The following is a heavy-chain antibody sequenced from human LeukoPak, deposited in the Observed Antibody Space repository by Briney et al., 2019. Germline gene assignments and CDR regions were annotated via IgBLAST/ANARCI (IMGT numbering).Heavy chain of an antibody. J-gene: IGHJ6*03. Sequence: GGSLRLSCAASGFTFSSYGMHWVRQAPGKGLEWVAVISYDGSNKYYADSVKGRFTISRDNSKNTLYLQMNSLRAEDTAVYYCARKVRGVILIDLKKYYYYYYMDVWGKGTTVTVSS. V-gene: IGHV3-30*03. CDR2: ISYDGSNK. D-gene: IGHD3-10*01. CDR3: ARKVRGVILIDLKKYYYYYYMDV. CDR1: GFTFSSYG.